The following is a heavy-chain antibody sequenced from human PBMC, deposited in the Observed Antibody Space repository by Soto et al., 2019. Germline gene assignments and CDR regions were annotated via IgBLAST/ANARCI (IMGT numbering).Heavy chain of an antibody. CDR1: GFTFSSYG. Sequence: QVQLVESGGGVVQPGRSLRLSCAASGFTFSSYGMHWVRQAPGKGLEWVAVISYDGSNKYYADSVKGRFTISRDNSKNTLYLQMNSLRAEDTAVYYCADAYYYDSSGYYYWGQGTLVTVSS. CDR3: ADAYYYDSSGYYY. D-gene: IGHD3-22*01. CDR2: ISYDGSNK. V-gene: IGHV3-30*03. J-gene: IGHJ4*02.